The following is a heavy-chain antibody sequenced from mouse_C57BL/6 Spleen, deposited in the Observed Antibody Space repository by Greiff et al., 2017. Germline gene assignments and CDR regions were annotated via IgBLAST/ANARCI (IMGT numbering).Heavy chain of an antibody. J-gene: IGHJ2*01. V-gene: IGHV1-55*01. CDR2: IYPGSGST. Sequence: QVQLQQPGAELVKPGASVKMSCKASGYTFTSYWITWVKQRPGQGLEWIGDIYPGSGSTNYNEKFKSKATLTSDTSSSTAYMQLSSLTSEDSAVYYCARDSYFDYWGQGTTLTVSS. CDR1: GYTFTSYW. CDR3: ARDSYFDY.